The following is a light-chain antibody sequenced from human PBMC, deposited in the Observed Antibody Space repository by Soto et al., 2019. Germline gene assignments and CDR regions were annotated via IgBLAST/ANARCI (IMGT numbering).Light chain of an antibody. CDR1: QPISSY. V-gene: IGKV1-39*01. Sequence: DIQMTQSPSSLSATVGDRVTITCRASQPISSYLNWYQQIPGKAPKLLIYAASSLLSGVPSRFSGSGSGTNFTLTISSLQPEDFATYYCQQSFSAPPYTFGQGTKLDIK. CDR2: AAS. J-gene: IGKJ2*01. CDR3: QQSFSAPPYT.